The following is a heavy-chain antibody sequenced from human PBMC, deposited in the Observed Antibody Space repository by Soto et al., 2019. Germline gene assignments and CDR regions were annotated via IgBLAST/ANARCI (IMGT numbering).Heavy chain of an antibody. CDR3: ATEKDYTGSGYYFDY. Sequence: GGSLRLSCAASGFTFSSYGTHWVRQAPGKGLEWVAVIWYDGSNKYYADSVKGRFTISRDNSKNTLYLQMNSLRAEDTAVYYCATEKDYTGSGYYFDYWGQGTLVTVSS. CDR1: GFTFSSYG. J-gene: IGHJ4*02. CDR2: IWYDGSNK. D-gene: IGHD3-3*01. V-gene: IGHV3-33*01.